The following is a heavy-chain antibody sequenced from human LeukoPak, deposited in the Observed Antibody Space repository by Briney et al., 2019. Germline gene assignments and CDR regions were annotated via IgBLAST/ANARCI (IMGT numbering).Heavy chain of an antibody. Sequence: GGSLRLSCAASGFTFDDYGMSWVRQAPGKGLEWVSGINWNGGSTGYADSVKGRFTISRDNAKNSLYLQMNSLRAEDTALYYCARTMIQLWFGSYYYYMDVWGKGITVTVSS. CDR3: ARTMIQLWFGSYYYYMDV. J-gene: IGHJ6*03. CDR1: GFTFDDYG. D-gene: IGHD5-18*01. V-gene: IGHV3-20*04. CDR2: INWNGGST.